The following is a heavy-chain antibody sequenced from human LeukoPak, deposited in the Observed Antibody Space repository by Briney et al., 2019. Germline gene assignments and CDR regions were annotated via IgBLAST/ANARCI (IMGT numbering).Heavy chain of an antibody. CDR3: ARGRGAYQVRYLYMDV. CDR2: ISPNSGGT. V-gene: IGHV1-2*02. J-gene: IGHJ6*03. Sequence: ASVKVSCKGFGYTFTGYEMHWARQAPGQGLEWMGWISPNSGGTNYAQKFQGRVTMTRDTSISTAYLELSRLRSDDTAVYFCARGRGAYQVRYLYMDVWGKGTPVIVSS. CDR1: GYTFTGYE. D-gene: IGHD2-2*01.